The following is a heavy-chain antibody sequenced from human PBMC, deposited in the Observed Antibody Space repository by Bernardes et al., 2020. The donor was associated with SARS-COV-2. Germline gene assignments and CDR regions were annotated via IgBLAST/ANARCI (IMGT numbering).Heavy chain of an antibody. CDR1: GGSISSRNYY. D-gene: IGHD2-21*02. J-gene: IGHJ6*04. V-gene: IGHV4-39*01. CDR3: AGSSCGIDCYIGGLRSWDYGMDV. CDR2: IYSSGSS. Sequence: SETLSLTCTVSGGSISSRNYYWGWIRQPPGKGLEWIGSIYSSGSSYYNPSLQSRVSESMDTSKNQFSLRLSFVTAADTAVYYCAGSSCGIDCYIGGLRSWDYGMDVWGKGTTVTVSS.